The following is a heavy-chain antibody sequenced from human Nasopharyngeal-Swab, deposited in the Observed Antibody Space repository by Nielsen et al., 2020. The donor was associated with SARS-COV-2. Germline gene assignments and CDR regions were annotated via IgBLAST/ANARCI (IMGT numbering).Heavy chain of an antibody. Sequence: GESLKISCAASGFTFSSYGMNWVRQAPGKGLEWVSVVYSDGTTHYADSAKGRLTISRDNSKNTLYLQMSSLRAEDTAIYYCATPGTRCSGDSCDMWVFDYWGQGTQVTVSS. J-gene: IGHJ4*02. V-gene: IGHV3-53*01. CDR3: ATPGTRCSGDSCDMWVFDY. CDR1: GFTFSSYG. CDR2: VYSDGTT. D-gene: IGHD2-15*01.